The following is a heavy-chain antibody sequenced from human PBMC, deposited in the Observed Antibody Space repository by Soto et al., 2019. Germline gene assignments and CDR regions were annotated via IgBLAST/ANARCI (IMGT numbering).Heavy chain of an antibody. V-gene: IGHV1-3*01. D-gene: IGHD3-22*01. CDR2: INAGNGNT. CDR3: ARDPPLYYYDSSGLDY. J-gene: IGHJ4*02. CDR1: GYTFTSYA. Sequence: ASVKVSFKASGYTFTSYAMHWVRQAPGQRLEWMGWINAGNGNTKYSQKFQGRVTITRDTSASTAYMELSSLRSEDTAVYYCARDPPLYYYDSSGLDYWGQGTLVTVSS.